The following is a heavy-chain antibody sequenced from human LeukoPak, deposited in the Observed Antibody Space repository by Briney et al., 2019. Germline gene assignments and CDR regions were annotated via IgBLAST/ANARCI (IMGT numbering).Heavy chain of an antibody. CDR1: GFTFGDYA. V-gene: IGHV3-21*01. CDR2: ISSSSSYI. J-gene: IGHJ5*02. CDR3: ARDRGRDYGDYNWFDP. Sequence: PGRSLKLSCTASGFTFGDYAMSWVRQAPGKGLEWVSSISSSSSYIYYADSVKGRFTISRDNAKNSLYLQMNSLRAEDTAVYYCARDRGRDYGDYNWFDPWGQGTLVTVSS. D-gene: IGHD4-17*01.